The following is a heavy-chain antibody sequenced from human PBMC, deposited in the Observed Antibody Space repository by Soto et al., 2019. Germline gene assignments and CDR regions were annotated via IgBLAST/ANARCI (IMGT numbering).Heavy chain of an antibody. CDR1: GFTFSSYA. V-gene: IGHV3-23*01. J-gene: IGHJ4*02. Sequence: EVQLLESGGGLVQPGGSLRLSCAASGFTFSSYAMSWVRQAPGKGLEWVSVISGSGDSTYYADSVKGRFTISRDNSKNTLYLQMTSLRAEDTAVYYCAKRSSGSPYDYWGQGTLVTVYS. CDR3: AKRSSGSPYDY. CDR2: ISGSGDST. D-gene: IGHD1-26*01.